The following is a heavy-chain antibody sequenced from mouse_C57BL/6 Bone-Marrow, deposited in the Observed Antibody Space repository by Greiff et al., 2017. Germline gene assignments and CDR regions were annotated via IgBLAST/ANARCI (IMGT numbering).Heavy chain of an antibody. Sequence: VQLQQPGAELVKPGASVTLSCKASGYTFTDYEMHWVKQTPVHGLEWIGAIDPETGGTAYNQKFKGKAILTADKSSSTAYMELRRLTSEDSAVYYCTRKCYYYGSSFAYWGQGTLVTVSA. D-gene: IGHD1-1*01. CDR1: GYTFTDYE. V-gene: IGHV1-15*01. J-gene: IGHJ3*01. CDR2: IDPETGGT. CDR3: TRKCYYYGSSFAY.